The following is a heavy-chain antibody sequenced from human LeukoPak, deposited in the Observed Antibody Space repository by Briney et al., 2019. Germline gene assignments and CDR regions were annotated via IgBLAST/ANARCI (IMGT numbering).Heavy chain of an antibody. Sequence: GGSLRLSCAAYGFTFSNYGMHWVRQAPGKGQEWVAFIRYDRINKYYADSVKGRFTISRDNSKNTLYLQLNSLRAEDTAVYYCAKDREGYCISTTCYGSLDYWGQGTLVTVSS. CDR1: GFTFSNYG. CDR3: AKDREGYCISTTCYGSLDY. D-gene: IGHD2-2*01. CDR2: IRYDRINK. V-gene: IGHV3-30*02. J-gene: IGHJ4*02.